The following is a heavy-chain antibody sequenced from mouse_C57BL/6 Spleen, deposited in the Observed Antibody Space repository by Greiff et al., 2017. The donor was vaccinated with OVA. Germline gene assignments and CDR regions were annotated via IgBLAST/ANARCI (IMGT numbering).Heavy chain of an antibody. CDR2: IDPEDGDT. D-gene: IGHD1-1*01. CDR3: TRGGYYGSSYGWYFDV. J-gene: IGHJ1*03. CDR1: GFNIKDYY. V-gene: IGHV14-1*01. Sequence: EVKLMESGAELVRPGASVKLSCTASGFNIKDYYMHWVKQRPEQGLEWIGRIDPEDGDTEYAPKFQGKATMTADTSSNTAYLQLSSLTSEDTAVYYCTRGGYYGSSYGWYFDVWGTGTTVTVSS.